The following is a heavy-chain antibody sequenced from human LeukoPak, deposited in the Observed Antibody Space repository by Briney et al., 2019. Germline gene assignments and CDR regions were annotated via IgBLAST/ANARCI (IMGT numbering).Heavy chain of an antibody. CDR2: IYTSGST. CDR3: ARELISTYYGSGSYPTVFYAFDI. J-gene: IGHJ3*02. V-gene: IGHV4-61*02. D-gene: IGHD3-10*01. CDR1: GGSISSGSYY. Sequence: PSQTLSLTCTVSGGSISSGSYYWSWIRQPAGKGLEWIGRIYTSGSTNYNPSLKSRVTISVDTSKNQFSLKLSSVTAADTAVYYCARELISTYYGSGSYPTVFYAFDIWGQGTMVTVSS.